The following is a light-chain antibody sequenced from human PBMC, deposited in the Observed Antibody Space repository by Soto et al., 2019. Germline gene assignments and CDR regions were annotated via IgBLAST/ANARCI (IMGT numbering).Light chain of an antibody. J-gene: IGKJ2*01. CDR1: QDFSRRD. V-gene: IGKV3-20*01. CDR3: QQYAGSPYT. CDR2: DTS. Sequence: EIWLKPSPGPLSLSPREKTHLPCKASQDFSRRDLAWYQQKPGQAPRLLIYDTSYRTTGIPDRFSGSGSGTDFTLTISRLEPEDFAVYYCQQYAGSPYTFGQGTRLEIK.